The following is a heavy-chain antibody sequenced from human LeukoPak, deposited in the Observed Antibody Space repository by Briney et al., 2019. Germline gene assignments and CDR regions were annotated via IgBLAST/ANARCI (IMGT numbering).Heavy chain of an antibody. J-gene: IGHJ3*02. CDR2: IYYSGST. CDR3: ARCGRITISRGAFDI. CDR1: GGSISSSSYY. D-gene: IGHD3-3*01. Sequence: NPSETLSLTCTVSGGSISSSSYYWGWIRQPPRKGLEWIGSIYYSGSTYYNPSLKSRVTISVDTSKNQFSLKLSSVTAADTAVYYCARCGRITISRGAFDIWGQGTMVTVSS. V-gene: IGHV4-39*01.